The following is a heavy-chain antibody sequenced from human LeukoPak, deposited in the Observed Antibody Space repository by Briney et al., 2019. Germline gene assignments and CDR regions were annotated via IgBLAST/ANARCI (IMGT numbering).Heavy chain of an antibody. V-gene: IGHV3-23*01. CDR3: AKFALRYCSGGSCHPFGY. J-gene: IGHJ4*02. CDR1: GFTFSSYG. Sequence: PGGSLRLSCAASGFTFSSYGMSWVRQAPGKGLEWVSAISGSGGSTYYADSVKGRFIISRDNSKNTLYLQMNSLRAEDTAVYYCAKFALRYCSGGSCHPFGYWGQGTLVTVSS. D-gene: IGHD2-15*01. CDR2: ISGSGGST.